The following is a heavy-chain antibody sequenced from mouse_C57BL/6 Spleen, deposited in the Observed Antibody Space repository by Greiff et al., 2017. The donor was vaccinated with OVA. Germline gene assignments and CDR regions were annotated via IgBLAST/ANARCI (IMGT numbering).Heavy chain of an antibody. D-gene: IGHD1-1*01. J-gene: IGHJ4*01. Sequence: VKLVESGAELVKPGASVKISCKASGYTFTDYYINWVKQRPGQGLEWIGKIGPGSGSTYYNEKFKGKATLTADKSSNTAYMQLSSLTSEDSAVYFCARDYYAPSYAMDYWGQGTSVTVSS. CDR2: IGPGSGST. CDR1: GYTFTDYY. V-gene: IGHV1-77*01. CDR3: ARDYYAPSYAMDY.